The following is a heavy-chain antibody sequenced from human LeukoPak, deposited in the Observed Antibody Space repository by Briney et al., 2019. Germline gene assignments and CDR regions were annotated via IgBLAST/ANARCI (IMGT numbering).Heavy chain of an antibody. CDR2: IYHSGST. CDR3: ARVDILTGYAAFDI. D-gene: IGHD3-9*01. CDR1: GGSISSGGYS. V-gene: IGHV4-30-2*01. J-gene: IGHJ3*02. Sequence: SQTLSLTCAVSGGSISSGGYSWSWIRQPPGKGLEWIGYIYHSGSTYYNPSLKSRVTISVDRSKNQFSLKLSSVTAADTAVYYCARVDILTGYAAFDIWGQGTMVTVSS.